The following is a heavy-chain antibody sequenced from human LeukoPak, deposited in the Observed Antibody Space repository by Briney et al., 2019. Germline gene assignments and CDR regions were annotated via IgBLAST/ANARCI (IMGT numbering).Heavy chain of an antibody. CDR3: AREHCGGDCYFPDASYI. CDR1: GGSISSYY. Sequence: SETLSLTCTVSGGSISSYYWSWIRQPPGKGLEWIGYIYYSGSTNYNPSLKSRVTISVDTSKNQFSLKLSSVTAADTAVYYCAREHCGGDCYFPDASYIWGQGTMVTFSS. J-gene: IGHJ3*02. CDR2: IYYSGST. V-gene: IGHV4-59*01. D-gene: IGHD2-21*02.